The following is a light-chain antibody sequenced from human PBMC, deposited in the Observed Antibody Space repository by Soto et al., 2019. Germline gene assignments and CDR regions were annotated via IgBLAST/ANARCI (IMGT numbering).Light chain of an antibody. V-gene: IGLV2-23*02. CDR3: CSYAGSYTYV. CDR1: SSNVGSYNL. J-gene: IGLJ1*01. CDR2: EVS. Sequence: QSALTQPASVSGSPGQSITISCTGTSSNVGSYNLVSWYQQHPGKAPKLMIYEVSKRPSGVSNRFSGSKSGNTASLTISGLQAEDEAYYHCCSYAGSYTYVFGPGTKVTVL.